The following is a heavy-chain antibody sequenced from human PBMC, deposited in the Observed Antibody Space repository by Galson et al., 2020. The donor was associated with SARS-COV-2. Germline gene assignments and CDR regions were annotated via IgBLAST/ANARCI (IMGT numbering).Heavy chain of an antibody. CDR1: GYTLTELS. CDR2: FDPEDGET. D-gene: IGHD5-12*01. V-gene: IGHV1-24*01. J-gene: IGHJ4*02. CDR3: ATVVPWLRVFDY. Sequence: ASVKVSCKVSGYTLTELSMHWVRQAPGKGLEWMGGFDPEDGETIYAQKFQGRVTMTEDTSTDTAYMELSSLRSEDTAVYYCATVVPWLRVFDYWGQGTLVTVSS.